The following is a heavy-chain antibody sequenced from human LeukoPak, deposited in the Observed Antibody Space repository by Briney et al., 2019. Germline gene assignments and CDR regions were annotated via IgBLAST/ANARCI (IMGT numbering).Heavy chain of an antibody. CDR3: ASFGPMLGYCSSTSCQDY. D-gene: IGHD2-2*01. V-gene: IGHV4-4*02. CDR2: IYHSGST. J-gene: IGHJ4*02. CDR1: GGSISSSNW. Sequence: SETLSLTCAVSGGSISSSNWWSWVSQPPGKGLEWIGEIYHSGSTNYNPSLKSRVTISVDKSKNQFSLKLSSVTAADTAVYYCASFGPMLGYCSSTSCQDYWGQGTLVTVSS.